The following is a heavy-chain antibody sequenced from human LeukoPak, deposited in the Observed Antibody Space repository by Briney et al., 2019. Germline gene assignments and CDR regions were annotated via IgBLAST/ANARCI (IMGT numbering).Heavy chain of an antibody. CDR3: AREEKVFGSYSV. CDR2: ISAYNGNT. CDR1: GYTFTSYG. D-gene: IGHD1-26*01. Sequence: ASVKVSCKASGYTFTSYGISWVRQAPGQGLEWMGWISAYNGNTNYAQKLQGRVTMTTDTSTSTAYMELRSLRSDDTAVYSCAREEKVFGSYSVWGQGTLVTVSS. V-gene: IGHV1-18*01. J-gene: IGHJ4*02.